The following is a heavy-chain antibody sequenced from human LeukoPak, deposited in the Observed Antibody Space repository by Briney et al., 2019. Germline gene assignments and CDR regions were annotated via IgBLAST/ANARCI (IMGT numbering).Heavy chain of an antibody. Sequence: GGSLRLSCAASGFTFSSYAMHWVRQAPGKGLEWVAVIWHDGSRRYYADSVKGRFTISRDNSKNTLYLQVNSLGAEDTAVYYCARGDPYFDSSAYYYADFWGQGTLVTVSS. V-gene: IGHV3-33*08. CDR3: ARGDPYFDSSAYYYADF. CDR1: GFTFSSYA. J-gene: IGHJ4*02. CDR2: IWHDGSRR. D-gene: IGHD3-22*01.